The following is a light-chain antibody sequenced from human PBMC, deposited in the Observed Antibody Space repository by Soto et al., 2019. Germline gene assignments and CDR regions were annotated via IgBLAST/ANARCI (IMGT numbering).Light chain of an antibody. V-gene: IGLV2-14*01. CDR3: SSYTGSTLV. Sequence: QSALTQPASVSGSPGQSITISCTGTSSDVGGYNYVSWFQQYPGKAPKLMIYEVSNRPSGVSNRFSGSKSGNTASLTISGLQAADEADYYCSSYTGSTLVFGGGTQLTVL. CDR2: EVS. J-gene: IGLJ2*01. CDR1: SSDVGGYNY.